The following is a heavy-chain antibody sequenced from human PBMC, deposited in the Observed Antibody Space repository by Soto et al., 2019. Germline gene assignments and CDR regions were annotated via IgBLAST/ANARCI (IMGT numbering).Heavy chain of an antibody. D-gene: IGHD4-17*01. CDR3: ARGLYGAYGQDF. V-gene: IGHV3-74*01. Sequence: GGSLRLSCAASGFTFSNYWIHWVRQALGKGLVWVSRIKGDEITTNYADSVKGRFTISRDNAKNTVFLQMHSLRAEDTALYYCARGLYGAYGQDFWGQGILVTVSS. CDR1: GFTFSNYW. J-gene: IGHJ4*02. CDR2: IKGDEITT.